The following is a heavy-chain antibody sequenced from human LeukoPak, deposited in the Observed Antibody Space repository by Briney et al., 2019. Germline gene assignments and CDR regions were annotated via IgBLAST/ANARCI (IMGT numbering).Heavy chain of an antibody. J-gene: IGHJ4*02. CDR1: GYSFSGYY. CDR2: INPNSGGT. V-gene: IGHV1-2*02. CDR3: ARIVHDSSGYYHFDF. Sequence: ASVKVSCKASGYSFSGYYIHWVRQAPGQGLEWMGWINPNSGGTDYAQKFQGRVTMTRHTSITTAYMEVSRLNSDDTALYYCARIVHDSSGYYHFDFWGQGTLVTVSS. D-gene: IGHD3-22*01.